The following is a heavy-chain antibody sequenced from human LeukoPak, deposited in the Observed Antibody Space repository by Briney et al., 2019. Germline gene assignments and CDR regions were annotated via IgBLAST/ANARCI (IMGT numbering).Heavy chain of an antibody. D-gene: IGHD6-13*01. J-gene: IGHJ4*02. CDR1: GFTFSSYA. V-gene: IGHV3-23*01. CDR2: ISGSGGST. CDR3: AKLLGSSWYASFDY. Sequence: GGSLRLSCAASGFTFSSYAMSWVRQAPGKGLEWVSAISGSGGSTYYADSVKGRFTISRDNSKNTLYLQMNGLRAEDTAVYYCAKLLGSSWYASFDYWGQGTLVTVSS.